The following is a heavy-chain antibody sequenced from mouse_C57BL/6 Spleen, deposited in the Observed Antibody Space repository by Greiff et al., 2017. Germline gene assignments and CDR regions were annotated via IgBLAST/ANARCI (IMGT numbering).Heavy chain of an antibody. V-gene: IGHV1-69*01. CDR2: IDPSDSYP. CDR1: GYTFTSYW. D-gene: IGHD2-5*01. Sequence: QVQLQQPGAELVMPGASVKLSCKASGYTFTSYWMHWVKQRPGQGLEWIGEIDPSDSYPNYNQKFKGKSTLTVDKSSSTAYMQLSSLTSEDSAVYYCARGGYYSNYGYFDVWGTGTTVTVSS. J-gene: IGHJ1*03. CDR3: ARGGYYSNYGYFDV.